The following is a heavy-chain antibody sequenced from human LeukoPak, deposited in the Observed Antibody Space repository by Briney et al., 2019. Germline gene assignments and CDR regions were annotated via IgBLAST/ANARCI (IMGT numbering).Heavy chain of an antibody. D-gene: IGHD2-2*01. CDR3: ARALVPAAMNDAFDI. CDR2: IYSGGST. Sequence: GGSLRLSCAASGFTVGSNYMSWVRQAPGKGLEWVSVIYSGGSTYYADSVKGRFTISRDNSKNTLYLQMNSLRAEDTAVYYCARALVPAAMNDAFDIWGQGTMVTVSS. V-gene: IGHV3-66*01. CDR1: GFTVGSNY. J-gene: IGHJ3*02.